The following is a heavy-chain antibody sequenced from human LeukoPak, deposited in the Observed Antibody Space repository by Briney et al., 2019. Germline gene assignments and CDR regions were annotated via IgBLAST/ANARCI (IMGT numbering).Heavy chain of an antibody. J-gene: IGHJ5*02. V-gene: IGHV4-34*01. CDR3: ARSYYDSSS. D-gene: IGHD3-22*01. CDR2: INHSGST. Sequence: SETLSLTCTVSGGSINSYYWSWIRQPPGKGLEWIGEINHSGSTNYNPSLKSRVTISVDTSKNQFSLKLSSVTAADTAVYYCARSYYDSSSWGQGTLVTVSS. CDR1: GGSINSYY.